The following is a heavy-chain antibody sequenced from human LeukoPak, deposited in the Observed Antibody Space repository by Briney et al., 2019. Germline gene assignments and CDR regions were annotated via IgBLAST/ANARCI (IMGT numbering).Heavy chain of an antibody. J-gene: IGHJ4*02. CDR2: IYPGYSDT. V-gene: IGHV5-51*01. CDR3: ARLQYYYDSSGLPPDY. Sequence: GESLKISCNGPGYSFTSYWIGWVRQMPAKGLERMGIIYPGYSDTRSSPYFHDQITISADKSISTAYLQWSSLNASDTAMYYCARLQYYYDSSGLPPDYWGQGTLVTVSS. D-gene: IGHD3-22*01. CDR1: GYSFTSYW.